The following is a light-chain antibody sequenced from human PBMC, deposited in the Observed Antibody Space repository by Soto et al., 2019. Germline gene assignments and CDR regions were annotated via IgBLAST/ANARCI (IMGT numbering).Light chain of an antibody. Sequence: EIVLTQSSGTLSFSPEERATLSCRASQSVSSSYLAWYQQEPGQPPRLLIYGASSRATGIPDRFSGSGSGTDFTLTISRLEPEVFTVYYCQQYGSSPQLTVGG. V-gene: IGKV3-20*01. J-gene: IGKJ4*01. CDR1: QSVSSSY. CDR2: GAS. CDR3: QQYGSSPQLT.